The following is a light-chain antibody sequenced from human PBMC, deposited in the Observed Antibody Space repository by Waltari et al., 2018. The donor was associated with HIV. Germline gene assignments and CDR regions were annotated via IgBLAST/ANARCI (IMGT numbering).Light chain of an antibody. CDR3: QTWDNNAAV. J-gene: IGLJ2*01. CDR1: KLGKKF. CDR2: HDT. Sequence: SYDLAQPPSVSVSPGQTANISCSGDKLGKKFVCWYQQRPGQSPLMVMYHDTERPSEIPERFSGSSSANTATLTISGTQPMDEADYYCQTWDNNAAVFGGGTKLLVL. V-gene: IGLV3-1*01.